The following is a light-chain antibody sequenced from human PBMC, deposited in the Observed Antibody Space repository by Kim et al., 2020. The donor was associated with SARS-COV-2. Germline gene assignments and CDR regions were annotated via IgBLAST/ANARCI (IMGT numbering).Light chain of an antibody. J-gene: IGLJ3*02. CDR3: SSYTTISTWL. V-gene: IGLV2-14*03. CDR2: GVN. CDR1: SSDVGARNY. Sequence: QSALTQPASVSGSPGQSITISCTGTSSDVGARNYVSWYRQHPGKAPKLIIYGVNQRPSGVSSRFSGSKSGNTASLTISGLQAEDEADYYCSSYTTISTWLFGGGTKVTVL.